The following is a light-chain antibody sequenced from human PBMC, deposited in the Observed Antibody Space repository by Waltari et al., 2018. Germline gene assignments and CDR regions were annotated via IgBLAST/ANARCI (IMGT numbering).Light chain of an antibody. J-gene: IGKJ4*01. CDR3: QQFNTFPLT. CDR2: HAS. CDR1: QGISNG. V-gene: IGKV1-13*02. Sequence: AIQLTQSPSSLSASVGDRVSITCRASQGISNGLAWYQQKPGKPPKLLMYHASSLEFGVPSTFSGSGSDTNFTLTISSLQPDDFATYYCQQFNTFPLTFGGWTKVEIK.